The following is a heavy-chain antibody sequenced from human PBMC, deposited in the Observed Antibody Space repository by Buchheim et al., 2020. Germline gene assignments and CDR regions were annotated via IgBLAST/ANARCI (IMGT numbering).Heavy chain of an antibody. CDR3: MRDQCNSGNCFSAWDYNMDV. Sequence: GQLVQSGAEMKKPGAALTISCKASGYTFTAYNVHWLRQAPGQGLKWMGRVYPNSGVTDYAHAFQGRVIMTADTSTNTVYMEMSGLRSDDTAVYDCMRDQCNSGNCFSAWDYNMDVWGQGTT. V-gene: IGHV1-2*02. CDR1: GYTFTAYN. J-gene: IGHJ6*03. CDR2: VYPNSGVT. D-gene: IGHD2/OR15-2a*01.